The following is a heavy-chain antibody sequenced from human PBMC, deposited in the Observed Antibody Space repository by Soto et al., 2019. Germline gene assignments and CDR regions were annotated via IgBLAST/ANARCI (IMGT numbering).Heavy chain of an antibody. CDR2: IIPILGIA. V-gene: IGHV1-69*04. Sequence: QVQLVQSGAEVRKPGSSVKVSCKASAGTFSTYSITWVRQAPGQGLEWMGRIIPILGIANYAQKFQGRVTITADKSTSTAYMEMSSLRSEDTAVYYCARDASSSSRPECYGVDVWGQGTTVTVSS. D-gene: IGHD6-13*01. CDR1: AGTFSTYS. J-gene: IGHJ6*02. CDR3: ARDASSSSRPECYGVDV.